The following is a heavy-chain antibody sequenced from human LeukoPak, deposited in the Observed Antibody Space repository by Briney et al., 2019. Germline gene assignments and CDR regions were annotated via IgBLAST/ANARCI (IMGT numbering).Heavy chain of an antibody. J-gene: IGHJ4*02. D-gene: IGHD3-22*01. V-gene: IGHV4-59*08. CDR1: GGSISTYY. Sequence: SETLSLTCTVSGGSISTYYWSWIRQPPGKGLEWIGYIYYTGSTNYNPSLKSRVTISVDTSKNQFSLKLNSVTAADTAVYYCARSSGYSRPIDGFDYWGQGTLVTVSS. CDR3: ARSSGYSRPIDGFDY. CDR2: IYYTGST.